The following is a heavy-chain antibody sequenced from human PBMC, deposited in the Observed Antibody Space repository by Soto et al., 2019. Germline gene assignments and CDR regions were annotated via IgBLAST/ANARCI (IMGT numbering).Heavy chain of an antibody. CDR3: AREGTGLSRGVFDI. J-gene: IGHJ4*02. CDR1: GGSITPHH. D-gene: IGHD3-10*01. CDR2: VCYIGNT. V-gene: IGHV4-59*11. Sequence: QVQLKESGAGLVKPSETLSLTCTVSGGSITPHHWCWVRQSPGGGLEWIGYVCYIGNTNYNPSLESRFTSSLHTSKNQVCLRLTSVTTADTAVYFWAREGTGLSRGVFDIWGPGTLVSVSS.